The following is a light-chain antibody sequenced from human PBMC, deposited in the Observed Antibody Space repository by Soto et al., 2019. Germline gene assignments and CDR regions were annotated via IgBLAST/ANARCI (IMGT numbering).Light chain of an antibody. J-gene: IGKJ4*01. CDR1: QSVSSY. Sequence: EVVLTQSPATLSLSPGDTATLSCRASQSVSSYLAWYQQKPGQAPRLLIYDASKTATGIPARFSGSGSETDFTLTISSREPEDFAVYYCHQRSGWPPSLTFGGGTKVEI. V-gene: IGKV3-11*01. CDR3: HQRSGWPPSLT. CDR2: DAS.